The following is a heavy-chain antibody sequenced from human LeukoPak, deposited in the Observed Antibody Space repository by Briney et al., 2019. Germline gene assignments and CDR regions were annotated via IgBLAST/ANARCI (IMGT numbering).Heavy chain of an antibody. CDR3: ARDLFSGSYQADF. D-gene: IGHD1-26*01. Sequence: GGSLRLSCAASGLTLSSYWMSWVRQAPGKGLEWVANIKYDGSGKYYADSVKGRFTISRDDAKNSLYLEMNRLRVEDTAAYYCARDLFSGSYQADFWGQGTLVTVSS. J-gene: IGHJ4*02. CDR2: IKYDGSGK. CDR1: GLTLSSYW. V-gene: IGHV3-7*01.